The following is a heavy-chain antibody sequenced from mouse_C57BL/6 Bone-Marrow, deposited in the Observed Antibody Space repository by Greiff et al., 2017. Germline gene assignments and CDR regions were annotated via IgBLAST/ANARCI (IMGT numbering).Heavy chain of an antibody. Sequence: DVQLVESGGGLVQPKGSLKLSCAASGFSFNTYAMNWVRQAPGKGLEWVARIRSKSNNYATYYADSVKDRFTISRDDSESMLYLQMNNLKTEDTAMYYCVRENYYGSAWFAYWGQGTLVTVSA. V-gene: IGHV10-1*01. D-gene: IGHD1-1*01. J-gene: IGHJ3*01. CDR1: GFSFNTYA. CDR2: IRSKSNNYAT. CDR3: VRENYYGSAWFAY.